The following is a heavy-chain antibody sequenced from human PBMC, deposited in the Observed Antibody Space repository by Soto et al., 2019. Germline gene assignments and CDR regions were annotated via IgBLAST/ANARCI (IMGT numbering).Heavy chain of an antibody. CDR1: GFNFSTYG. Sequence: QVQLVESGGGVVQPGRSLRLSCVGSGFNFSTYGLHWVRQAPGKGLEWVAFISQSSGEVYYADSVKGRFTISRDNSKNSLSLQMTSLRTEDAAVYYCAIDGCLYSRGVYYDYWCQGALVTVSS. J-gene: IGHJ4*02. CDR3: AIDGCLYSRGVYYDY. V-gene: IGHV3-30-3*01. D-gene: IGHD6-19*01. CDR2: ISQSSGEV.